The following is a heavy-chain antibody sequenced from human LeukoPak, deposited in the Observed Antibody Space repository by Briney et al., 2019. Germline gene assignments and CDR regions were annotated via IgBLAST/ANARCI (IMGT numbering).Heavy chain of an antibody. CDR3: ARSLQFSRLPPYYMDV. Sequence: ASVKVSCKTSGYTFASYAISWVRQAPGQGLEWMGWITTYNDNTKYAQKFQGRVTMTTDTSTSTAYMELSSLRSEDTAVYYCARSLQFSRLPPYYMDVWGKGTTVTISS. D-gene: IGHD3-16*01. V-gene: IGHV1-18*01. CDR2: ITTYNDNT. CDR1: GYTFASYA. J-gene: IGHJ6*03.